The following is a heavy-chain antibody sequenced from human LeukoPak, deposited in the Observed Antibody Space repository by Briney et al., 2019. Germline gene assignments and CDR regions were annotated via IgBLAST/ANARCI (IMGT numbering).Heavy chain of an antibody. D-gene: IGHD5-18*01. CDR3: TRGVDTAMVLSTWFDP. V-gene: IGHV4-38-2*01. CDR2: TYHSGIT. J-gene: IGHJ5*02. CDR1: GYSISSGFY. Sequence: SSETLSLTCAVSGYSISSGFYWGWIRPSPGKGLEWIGITYHSGITYYTPSLKSRVTISIDTSQNQFSLKLNSVTAADTAVYYCTRGVDTAMVLSTWFDPWGQGTLVTVSS.